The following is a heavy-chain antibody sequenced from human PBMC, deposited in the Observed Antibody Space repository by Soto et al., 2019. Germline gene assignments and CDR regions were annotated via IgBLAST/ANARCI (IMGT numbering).Heavy chain of an antibody. Sequence: SETLSLTCTVSGASISIGGYFWSWIRQRPVNGLEWIGHIYYNGSTYYNPSLKSRLTISVDTSKNEFSLRLTSVTAADTAVYFCATDEYFGSEIDFYYYAMDVWGQGTTVTVSS. CDR2: IYYNGST. CDR1: GASISIGGYF. D-gene: IGHD3-10*01. J-gene: IGHJ6*02. CDR3: ATDEYFGSEIDFYYYAMDV. V-gene: IGHV4-31*03.